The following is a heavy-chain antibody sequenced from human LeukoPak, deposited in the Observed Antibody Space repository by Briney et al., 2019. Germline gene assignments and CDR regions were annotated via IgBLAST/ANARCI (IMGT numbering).Heavy chain of an antibody. CDR3: ARDGGSGYAYDY. V-gene: IGHV3-7*01. D-gene: IGHD5-12*01. CDR2: TNQDGSEK. J-gene: IGHJ4*02. CDR1: GFTFSSYW. Sequence: GGSLRLSCAASGFTFSSYWMSWVRQAPGKGLEWVANTNQDGSEKHSVDSVRGRFTISRDNAKNSLYLQMNNLRAEDTAVYYCARDGGSGYAYDYWGQGTQVTVSS.